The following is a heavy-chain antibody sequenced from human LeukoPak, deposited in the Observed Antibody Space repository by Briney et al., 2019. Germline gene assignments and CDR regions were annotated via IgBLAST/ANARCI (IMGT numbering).Heavy chain of an antibody. CDR3: AKDGRWTVTIIDY. Sequence: PSETLSLTCAVSGGSISSSNWWSWVRQAPGKGLEWVSAISGSGGSTYYADSVKGRFTISRDNSKNTLYLQMNSLRAEDTAVYYCAKDGRWTVTIIDYWGQGTLVTVSS. CDR2: ISGSGGST. J-gene: IGHJ4*02. D-gene: IGHD4-17*01. CDR1: GGSISSSN. V-gene: IGHV3-23*01.